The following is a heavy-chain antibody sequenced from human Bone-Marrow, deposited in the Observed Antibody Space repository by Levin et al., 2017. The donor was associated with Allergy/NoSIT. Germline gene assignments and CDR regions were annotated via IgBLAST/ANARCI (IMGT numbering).Heavy chain of an antibody. J-gene: IGHJ5*02. CDR1: GFNFTSAA. Sequence: GGSLRLSCKASGFNFTSAALQWIRQTRGQRLEWIGWIVVGSGDTSYAQDFQDRATITRDMSTRTAYMELTRLTSEDTAVYYCAAGPFADYVRWFDPWGQGTLVTVTS. V-gene: IGHV1-58*01. CDR3: AAGPFADYVRWFDP. D-gene: IGHD3-10*02. CDR2: IVVGSGDT.